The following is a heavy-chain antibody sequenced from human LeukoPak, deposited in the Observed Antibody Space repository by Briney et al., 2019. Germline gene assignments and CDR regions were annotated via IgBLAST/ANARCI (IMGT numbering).Heavy chain of an antibody. CDR3: AKDAGAGAAMVLY. V-gene: IGHV3-23*01. D-gene: IGHD5-18*01. Sequence: GGSMRLSCAVSGITLSNYGMSWVRQAPGKGLEWVAGISDTGGSTNYADSVKGRFTISRDNPKNTLYLQMNSLRAEDTAVYYCAKDAGAGAAMVLYWGQGTLVTVSS. CDR1: GITLSNYG. J-gene: IGHJ4*02. CDR2: ISDTGGST.